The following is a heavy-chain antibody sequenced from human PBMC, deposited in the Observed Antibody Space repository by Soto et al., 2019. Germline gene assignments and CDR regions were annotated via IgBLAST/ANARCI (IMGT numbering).Heavy chain of an antibody. D-gene: IGHD6-13*01. V-gene: IGHV3-30-3*01. CDR3: AREFVSRVGVYSSSWYRSYYYYGMDV. Sequence: LRLSCAASGFTFSSYAMHWVRQAPGKGLEWVAVISYDGSNKYYADSVKGRFTISRDNSKNTLYLQMNSLRAEDMAVYYCAREFVSRVGVYSSSWYRSYYYYGMDVWGQGTTVTVSS. CDR1: GFTFSSYA. J-gene: IGHJ6*02. CDR2: ISYDGSNK.